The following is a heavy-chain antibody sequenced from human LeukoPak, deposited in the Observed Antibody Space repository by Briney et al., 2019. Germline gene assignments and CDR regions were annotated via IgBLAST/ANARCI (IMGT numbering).Heavy chain of an antibody. CDR3: ARVSGSGSDFDY. CDR1: GFTFSSYS. CDR2: ISSSSSYI. V-gene: IGHV3-21*01. J-gene: IGHJ4*02. Sequence: GGFLRLSCAASGFTFSSYSMNWVRQAPGKGLEWVSSISSSSSYIYYADSVKGRFTISRDNAKNSLYLQMNSLRAEDTAVYYCARVSGSGSDFDYWGQGTLVTVSS. D-gene: IGHD3-10*01.